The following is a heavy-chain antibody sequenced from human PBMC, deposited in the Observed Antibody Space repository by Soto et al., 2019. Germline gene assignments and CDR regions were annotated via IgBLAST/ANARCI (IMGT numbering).Heavy chain of an antibody. V-gene: IGHV3-23*01. CDR1: GFTFSSYA. D-gene: IGHD3-9*01. J-gene: IGHJ4*02. CDR2: ISGSGGST. CDR3: AKVTDYDILTGGIDY. Sequence: GGSLRLSCAASGFTFSSYAMSWVRQAPGKGLEWVSAISGSGGSTYYADSVKGRFTISRDNSKNTLYLQMNSLRAEDTAVYYCAKVTDYDILTGGIDYWGQGTLVTVSS.